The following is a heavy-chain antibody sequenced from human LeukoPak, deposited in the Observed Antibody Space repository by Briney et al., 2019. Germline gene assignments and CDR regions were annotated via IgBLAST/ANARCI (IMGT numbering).Heavy chain of an antibody. CDR1: GYTFTGYY. D-gene: IGHD3-3*01. CDR3: ARDGYDFWSGYYLEYFQH. Sequence: ASVKVSCRASGYTFTGYYMHWVRQAPGQGLEWMGWINPNSGGTNYAQKLQGRVTMTTDTSTSTAYMELRSLRSDDTAVYYCARDGYDFWSGYYLEYFQHWGQGTLVTVSS. J-gene: IGHJ1*01. V-gene: IGHV1-2*02. CDR2: INPNSGGT.